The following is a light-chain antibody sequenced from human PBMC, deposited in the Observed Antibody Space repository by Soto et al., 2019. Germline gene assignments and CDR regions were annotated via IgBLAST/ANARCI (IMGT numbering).Light chain of an antibody. V-gene: IGLV1-40*01. CDR2: TNT. CDR1: SSNFGAGYD. Sequence: QSVLTQPPSVSGAPGQRVTISCTGGSSNFGAGYDVHWYQQLPGTAPKLLIHTNTNRPSGVPDRFSGSKSDTSASLAITGLQAEEEADYYCQSYDSSLSRYVFGTGTKVTVL. CDR3: QSYDSSLSRYV. J-gene: IGLJ1*01.